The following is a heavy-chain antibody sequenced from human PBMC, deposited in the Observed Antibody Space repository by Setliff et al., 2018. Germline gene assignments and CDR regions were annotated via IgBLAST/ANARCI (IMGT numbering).Heavy chain of an antibody. CDR2: IYTSGST. V-gene: IGHV4-61*02. Sequence: PSETLSLTCTVSGGSISSGSYYWSWIRQPAGKGLEWIGRIYTSGSTNCNPSLKSRVTISVDTSKNQFSLKLSSVTAADTAVYYCARGGLWFGELLWKYYYYGMDVWGQGTTVTVSS. D-gene: IGHD3-10*01. J-gene: IGHJ6*02. CDR3: ARGGLWFGELLWKYYYYGMDV. CDR1: GGSISSGSYY.